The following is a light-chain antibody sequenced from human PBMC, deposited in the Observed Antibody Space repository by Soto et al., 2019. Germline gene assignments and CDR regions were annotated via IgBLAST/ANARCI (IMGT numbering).Light chain of an antibody. CDR3: QQRSNWPLT. Sequence: EIVLTQSPATLSLSPGERATLSCRASQSVSSYLAWYQQKPGQAPRLLIYDASTRATGIPARFSGSGSGTDFTLTISSLDPEDFAVYYCQQRSNWPLTFGGGTKVDI. CDR2: DAS. CDR1: QSVSSY. J-gene: IGKJ4*01. V-gene: IGKV3-11*01.